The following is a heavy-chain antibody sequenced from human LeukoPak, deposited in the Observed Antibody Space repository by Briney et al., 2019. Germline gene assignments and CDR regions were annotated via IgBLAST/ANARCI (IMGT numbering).Heavy chain of an antibody. D-gene: IGHD3-16*02. Sequence: ASETLSLTCTVSGGSISSYYWSWIRQPAGKGLEWIGRIYTSGSTNYNPSLKSRVTMSVDTSKNQFSLKLSSVTAADTAVYYCARHWTYYDYVWGSYRPYYFDYWGQGTLVTVSS. J-gene: IGHJ4*02. CDR3: ARHWTYYDYVWGSYRPYYFDY. CDR1: GGSISSYY. CDR2: IYTSGST. V-gene: IGHV4-4*07.